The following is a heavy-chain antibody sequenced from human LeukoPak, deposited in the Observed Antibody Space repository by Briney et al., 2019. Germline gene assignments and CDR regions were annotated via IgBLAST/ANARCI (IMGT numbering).Heavy chain of an antibody. Sequence: PGGSLRLSCAASGFTFSSYNMNWVRQAPGKGLEWVSSISSSSTYMYYADSVKGRFTISRDNAKSSLCLQMNSLRAEDTAVYYCASGTGANFYYWGQGTLVTVSS. D-gene: IGHD3/OR15-3a*01. V-gene: IGHV3-21*01. J-gene: IGHJ4*02. CDR2: ISSSSTYM. CDR3: ASGTGANFYY. CDR1: GFTFSSYN.